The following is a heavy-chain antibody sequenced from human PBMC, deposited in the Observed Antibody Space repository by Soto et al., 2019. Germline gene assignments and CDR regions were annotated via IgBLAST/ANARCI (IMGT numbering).Heavy chain of an antibody. CDR1: GGSISSSSYY. D-gene: IGHD3-10*01. CDR3: AKGGSGSYSNAFDI. CDR2: IYYSGST. J-gene: IGHJ3*02. V-gene: IGHV4-39*01. Sequence: QLQLQESGPGLVKPSETLSLTCTVSGGSISSSSYYWGWIRQPPGKGLEWIGSIYYSGSTYYNPSLKSRVTISVDTSKNQFSLKLSSVTAADTAVYYCAKGGSGSYSNAFDIWGQGTMVIVSS.